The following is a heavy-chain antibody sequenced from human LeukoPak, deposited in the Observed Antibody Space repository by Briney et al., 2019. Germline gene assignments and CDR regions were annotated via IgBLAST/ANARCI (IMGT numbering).Heavy chain of an antibody. CDR2: IYHIDNT. J-gene: IGHJ4*02. D-gene: IGHD2-2*02. CDR3: AKTYTRNWSLFDS. V-gene: IGHV4-38-2*01. Sequence: PSETLSLTCAVSGYSISSSYYWSWFRQPPGQGLEGIASIYHIDNTYYNPSLQSRVTMSFDKSKNQFALNMSCVTAADTAVYYCAKTYTRNWSLFDSWGQGTLVTVSS. CDR1: GYSISSSYY.